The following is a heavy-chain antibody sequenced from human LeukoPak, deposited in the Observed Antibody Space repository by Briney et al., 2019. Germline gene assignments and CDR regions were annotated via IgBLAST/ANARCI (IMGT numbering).Heavy chain of an antibody. CDR1: GGSISSYY. Sequence: PSQTLSLTCTVSGGSISSYYWSSVRQPPGKGLEWIGRIYTSGSTNYNPSPKSRVTLSVDTSKHHFLLQLSSVTAAAAAEYYCARAGYNWNGELDCWGQGTLVTVSS. V-gene: IGHV4-4*07. CDR2: IYTSGST. CDR3: ARAGYNWNGELDC. J-gene: IGHJ4*02. D-gene: IGHD1-1*01.